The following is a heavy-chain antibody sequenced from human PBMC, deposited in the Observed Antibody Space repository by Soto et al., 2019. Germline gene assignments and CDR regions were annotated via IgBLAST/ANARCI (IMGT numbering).Heavy chain of an antibody. J-gene: IGHJ6*02. D-gene: IGHD6-19*01. CDR2: ISGNGANT. CDR3: AKPHISGWPHYYYYGVDV. V-gene: IGHV3-23*01. Sequence: EAQLLESGGGLVQPGGSLRLSCTASGFTFSDYAFNWVRQSPGKGLEWVSTISGNGANTFYADSVKGRFTISRDNSRNTLFLQMNSLRAEDTALYYCAKPHISGWPHYYYYGVDVWGQGTTVTVSS. CDR1: GFTFSDYA.